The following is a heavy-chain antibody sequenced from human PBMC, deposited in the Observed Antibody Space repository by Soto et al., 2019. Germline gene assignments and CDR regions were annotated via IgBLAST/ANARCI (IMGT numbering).Heavy chain of an antibody. D-gene: IGHD1-26*01. CDR2: INHSGST. Sequence: QVQLQQWGAGLLKPSETLSLTCAVYGGYFSGYYWSWIRQPPGKGLEWIGEINHSGSTNYNPSLKSRVTISVDTSKNQFSLKLSSVTAADTAVYYCARSRRVGSYGPLYNWFDPWGQGSLVTYSS. CDR1: GGYFSGYY. J-gene: IGHJ5*02. V-gene: IGHV4-34*01. CDR3: ARSRRVGSYGPLYNWFDP.